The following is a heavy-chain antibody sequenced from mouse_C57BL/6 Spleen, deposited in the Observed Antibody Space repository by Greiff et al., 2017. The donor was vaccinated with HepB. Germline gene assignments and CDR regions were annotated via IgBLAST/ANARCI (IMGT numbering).Heavy chain of an antibody. V-gene: IGHV5-9*01. CDR3: ARHLRLNWYFDF. D-gene: IGHD3-2*02. CDR2: ISGGGGKT. CDR1: GFTFSSYT. J-gene: IGHJ1*03. Sequence: EVQLQESGGGLVKPGGSLKLSCAASGFTFSSYTMSWVRQTPEKRLEWVATISGGGGKTYYPDSVKGRCTISRDNAKNTLYLQMSSLRSEDTALYYGARHLRLNWYFDFWGTGTTVTVSS.